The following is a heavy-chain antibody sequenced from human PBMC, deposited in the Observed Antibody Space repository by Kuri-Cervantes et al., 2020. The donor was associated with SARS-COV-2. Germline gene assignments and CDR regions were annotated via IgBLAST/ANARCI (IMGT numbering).Heavy chain of an antibody. CDR2: ISSSGST. Sequence: SETLSLTCTVSGGSINSYYWNWIRQPPGKGLEWIGYISSSGSTNYNPSLKSRVTMSVDTSKNQFSLRLKSVTAADTAVYYCARGYYDTSTASHWYFDLWGRGTLVTVSS. CDR1: GGSINSYY. CDR3: ARGYYDTSTASHWYFDL. V-gene: IGHV4-59*01. J-gene: IGHJ2*01. D-gene: IGHD3-9*01.